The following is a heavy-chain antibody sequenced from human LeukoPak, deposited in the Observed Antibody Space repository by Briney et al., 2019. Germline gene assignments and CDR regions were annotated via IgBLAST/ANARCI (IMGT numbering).Heavy chain of an antibody. J-gene: IGHJ4*02. CDR2: VDPEDGET. CDR3: ATLPSYYDILTGYYIFDY. V-gene: IGHV1-69-2*01. D-gene: IGHD3-9*01. Sequence: GATVKISCKASGYTFTDYYMHWVQQAPGKGLEWMGRVDPEDGETIYAEKFQGRVTITADTSTDTAYMELSSLRSEDTAVYYCATLPSYYDILTGYYIFDYWGQGTLVTVSS. CDR1: GYTFTDYY.